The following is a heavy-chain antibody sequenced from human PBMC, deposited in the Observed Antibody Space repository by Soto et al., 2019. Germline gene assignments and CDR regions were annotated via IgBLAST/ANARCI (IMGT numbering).Heavy chain of an antibody. J-gene: IGHJ6*02. CDR2: MNPNSGNT. V-gene: IGHV1-8*01. D-gene: IGHD2-15*01. CDR3: AIRGGYYYYYGMDV. CDR1: GYTFTSYD. Sequence: ASVKVSCKASGYTFTSYDINWVRQATGQGLEWMGWMNPNSGNTGYAQKFQGRVTMTRNTSISTAYMELSSLRSEDTAVYYCAIRGGYYYYYGMDVWGQGTTVTVSS.